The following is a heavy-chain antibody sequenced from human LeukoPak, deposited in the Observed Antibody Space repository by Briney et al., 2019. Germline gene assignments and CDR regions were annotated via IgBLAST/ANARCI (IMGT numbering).Heavy chain of an antibody. CDR1: GYSFTSYW. Sequence: GESLKISCKGPGYSFTSYWISWVRQMPGKGLEWMGRIDPSDSYTNYSPSFQGHVTISTDKSISTAYLQWSSLKASDTAIYYCARRRYSNTWFDYWGQGTLVTVSS. CDR3: ARRRYSNTWFDY. V-gene: IGHV5-10-1*01. CDR2: IDPSDSYT. J-gene: IGHJ4*02. D-gene: IGHD6-13*01.